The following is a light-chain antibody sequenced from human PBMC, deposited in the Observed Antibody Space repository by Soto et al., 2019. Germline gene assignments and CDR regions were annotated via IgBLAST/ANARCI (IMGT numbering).Light chain of an antibody. V-gene: IGLV2-23*02. J-gene: IGLJ1*01. CDR2: EVS. CDR1: SSDVGSYSL. CDR3: CSYAGSTTLYV. Sequence: QSVLTQPASVSGSPGKSITISCTGTSSDVGSYSLVSWYQQHPGKAPKLMIYEVSKRPSGVSNRFSASKSGNTASLTISGLQAEDEADYYCCSYAGSTTLYVFGSGTKLTVL.